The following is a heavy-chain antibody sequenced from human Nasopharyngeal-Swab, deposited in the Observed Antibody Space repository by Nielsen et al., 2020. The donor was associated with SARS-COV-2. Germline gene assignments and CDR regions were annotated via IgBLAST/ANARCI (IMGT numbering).Heavy chain of an antibody. J-gene: IGHJ3*02. V-gene: IGHV4-34*01. Sequence: GSLRLSCAVYGGSFSGYYWSWIRQPPGKGLEWIGEINHSGSTNYNPSLKSRVTISVDTSKNQFSLKLSSVTAADTAVYYCARVTWVQIAAAGNDAFDIWGQGTMVTVSS. CDR1: GGSFSGYY. D-gene: IGHD6-13*01. CDR3: ARVTWVQIAAAGNDAFDI. CDR2: INHSGST.